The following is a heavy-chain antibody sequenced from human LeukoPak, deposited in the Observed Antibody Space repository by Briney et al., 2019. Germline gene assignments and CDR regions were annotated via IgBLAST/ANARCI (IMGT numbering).Heavy chain of an antibody. CDR3: ARGPVAQPFDI. D-gene: IGHD6-19*01. CDR2: INSDGRST. J-gene: IGHJ3*02. CDR1: GFTSSSYS. Sequence: GGSLRLSCAASGFTSSSYSMNGVRQTPGRGLEWVARINSDGRSTNYADSLTGRFTISRDNTKITLDLQMNSLRAEDTAVYYCARGPVAQPFDIWGQGTMVTVSS. V-gene: IGHV3-74*01.